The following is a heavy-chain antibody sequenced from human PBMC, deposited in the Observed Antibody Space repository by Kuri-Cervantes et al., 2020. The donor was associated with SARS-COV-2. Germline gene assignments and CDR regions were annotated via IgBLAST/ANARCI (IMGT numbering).Heavy chain of an antibody. CDR2: INHTGSS. CDR3: AREKNDFWSGYSDVKYFQH. CDR1: GGSFNNYY. V-gene: IGHV4-34*01. D-gene: IGHD3-3*01. Sequence: SQTLSLTCAVYGGSFNNYYWNWIRQPPGKGLEWIGEINHTGSSNYNPSLKSRVTMSVDTSKNQFSLKLSSVTAADTAVYYCAREKNDFWSGYSDVKYFQHWGQGTLVTVSS. J-gene: IGHJ1*01.